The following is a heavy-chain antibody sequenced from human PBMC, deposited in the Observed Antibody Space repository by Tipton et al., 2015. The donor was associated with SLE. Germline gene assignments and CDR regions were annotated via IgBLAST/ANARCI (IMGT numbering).Heavy chain of an antibody. V-gene: IGHV3-73*01. CDR1: GFIVSSTY. J-gene: IGHJ6*03. CDR2: IRSKADSYAT. CDR3: TRPIDYYYMDV. Sequence: SLRLSCEASGFIVSSTYMTWVRQASGKGLEWVGRIRSKADSYATVYAASVKGRFTISRDDSENTAYLQMNSLKTEDTAVYYCTRPIDYYYMDVWGKGTTVTVSS.